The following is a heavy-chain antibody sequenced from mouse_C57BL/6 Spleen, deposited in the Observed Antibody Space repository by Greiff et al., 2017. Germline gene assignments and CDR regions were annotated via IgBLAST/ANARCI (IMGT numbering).Heavy chain of an antibody. D-gene: IGHD2-1*01. Sequence: EVQLVESGGDLVKPGGSLKLSCAASGFTFSSYGMSWVRQTPDKRLEWVATISSGGSYTYYPDSVKGRFTISRDNAKNTLYLQMSSLKSEDTAMYYCARHYYGNYDYYAMDYWGQGTSVTVSS. J-gene: IGHJ4*01. CDR1: GFTFSSYG. V-gene: IGHV5-6*01. CDR2: ISSGGSYT. CDR3: ARHYYGNYDYYAMDY.